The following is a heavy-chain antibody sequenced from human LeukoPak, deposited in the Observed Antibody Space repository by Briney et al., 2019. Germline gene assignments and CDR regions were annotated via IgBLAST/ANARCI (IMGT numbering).Heavy chain of an antibody. J-gene: IGHJ3*02. CDR3: ARDCSGSSCYGAFDI. D-gene: IGHD2-15*01. V-gene: IGHV4-30-4*01. CDR1: GASIRSGDYY. CDR2: IYDSGST. Sequence: SLTLSLTCTVSGASIRSGDYYWSWIRQPPGKGLEWIGYIYDSGSTYYNPSLKSRITISVDTSENRFSLKLSSVTATDTAVYYCARDCSGSSCYGAFDIWGQGTMVTVSS.